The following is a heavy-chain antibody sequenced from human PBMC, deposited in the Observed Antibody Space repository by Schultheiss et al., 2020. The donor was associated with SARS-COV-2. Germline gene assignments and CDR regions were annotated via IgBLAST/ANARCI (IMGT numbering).Heavy chain of an antibody. Sequence: GESLKISCAASGFTFSSYWMHWVRQAPGKGLVWVSRINSDGSSTSYADSVKGRFTISRDNAKNTLYLQMNSLRAEDTAVYYCARDRDGSWYYYFDYWGQGTLVTVSS. CDR1: GFTFSSYW. CDR2: INSDGSST. D-gene: IGHD6-13*01. V-gene: IGHV3-74*01. CDR3: ARDRDGSWYYYFDY. J-gene: IGHJ4*02.